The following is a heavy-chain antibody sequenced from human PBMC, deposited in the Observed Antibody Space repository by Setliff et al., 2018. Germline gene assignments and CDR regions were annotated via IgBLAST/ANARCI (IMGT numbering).Heavy chain of an antibody. J-gene: IGHJ4*02. CDR1: GFTFSSYG. V-gene: IGHV3-30*02. Sequence: GESLKLSCAASGFTFSSYGMHWVRQAPGKGLEWVAFIRYDGSNKYYADSVKGRFTISRDNSKNTLYLQMNSLRAEDTAVYYCAKDPRDTYYNFGYCGQGTLVTVSS. D-gene: IGHD3-3*01. CDR2: IRYDGSNK. CDR3: AKDPRDTYYNFGY.